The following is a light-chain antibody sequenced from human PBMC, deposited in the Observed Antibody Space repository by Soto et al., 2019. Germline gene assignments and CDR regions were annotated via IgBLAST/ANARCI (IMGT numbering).Light chain of an antibody. V-gene: IGKV4-1*01. Sequence: DIVMTQSPDSLAVSLGERATINCKSSQSILYSSDNKNYLAWYQQKPGQPPKLLIYWASTRDSGVPDRFSGSGSGADFTLTISSQQAEDVAVYYCQQYYTTLTSGGGTKVEIK. CDR2: WAS. CDR3: QQYYTTLT. J-gene: IGKJ4*01. CDR1: QSILYSSDNKNY.